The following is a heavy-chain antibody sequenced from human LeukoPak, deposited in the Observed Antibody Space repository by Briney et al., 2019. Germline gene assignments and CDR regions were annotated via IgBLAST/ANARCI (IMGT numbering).Heavy chain of an antibody. V-gene: IGHV3-33*03. Sequence: GGSLRLSCAASGFTFSSYGMHWVRQAPGKGLEWVAVIWYDGSNKYYVDSVKGRFTISRDNAKNSVYLQMNSLRAEDTAVYYCARRHHFGFLDSWGQGTLVTVSS. CDR3: ARRHHFGFLDS. D-gene: IGHD3-10*01. CDR2: IWYDGSNK. J-gene: IGHJ4*02. CDR1: GFTFSSYG.